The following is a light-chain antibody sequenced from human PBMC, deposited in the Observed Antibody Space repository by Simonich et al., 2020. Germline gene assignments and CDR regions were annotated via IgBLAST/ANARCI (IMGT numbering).Light chain of an antibody. CDR3: MQSIQIPWT. J-gene: IGKJ1*01. V-gene: IGKV2D-29*02. Sequence: DIVMTQTPLSLSVTPGQPASISCKSSQSLLHSDGKTYLYWYLKKPGQSPQLLIYEVSNRCAGVPDRVSGRGSGTDFTLKISRVEAEDVGVYYCMQSIQIPWTFGQGTKVEIK. CDR1: QSLLHSDGKTY. CDR2: EVS.